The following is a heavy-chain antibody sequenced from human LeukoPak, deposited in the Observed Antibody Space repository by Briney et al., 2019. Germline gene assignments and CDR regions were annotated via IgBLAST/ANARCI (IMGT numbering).Heavy chain of an antibody. Sequence: GGSLRLSCSASRFTFSSYAMHWVRQAPGKGLEYVSAISSNGGSTYYADSVKGRFTISRDNSKNTLYLQMSSLRAEDTAVYYCVKLGMVRGVKYYYYGMDVWGQGTTVTVSS. CDR1: RFTFSSYA. CDR2: ISSNGGST. V-gene: IGHV3-64D*06. D-gene: IGHD3-10*01. CDR3: VKLGMVRGVKYYYYGMDV. J-gene: IGHJ6*02.